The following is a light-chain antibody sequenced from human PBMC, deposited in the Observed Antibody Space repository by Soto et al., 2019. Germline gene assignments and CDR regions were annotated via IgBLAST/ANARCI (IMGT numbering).Light chain of an antibody. CDR1: QGISSY. J-gene: IGKJ5*01. V-gene: IGKV1-9*01. CDR3: QHLDSYST. CDR2: AAS. Sequence: DIQLTQSPSFLSASVGDRVTITCLASQGISSYLAWYQQKPGKAPKLLIYAASTFQSGVPSRFRGSGSGTEFTLTISILQPEDFATYYCQHLDSYSTFGQGTRLEIK.